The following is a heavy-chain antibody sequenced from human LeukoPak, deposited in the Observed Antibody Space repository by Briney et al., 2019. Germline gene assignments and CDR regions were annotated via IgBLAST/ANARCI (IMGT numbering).Heavy chain of an antibody. CDR2: ISAYNGNT. CDR1: GYTFTSYG. J-gene: IGHJ5*02. D-gene: IGHD3-22*01. Sequence: ASVKVSCKASGYTFTSYGISWVRQAPGQGLEWMGWISAYNGNTNYAQKLQGRVAMTTDTSTSTAYMELRSLRSDDTAVYYCARLQLDYYDSSGYYNWFDPWGQGTLVTVSS. V-gene: IGHV1-18*01. CDR3: ARLQLDYYDSSGYYNWFDP.